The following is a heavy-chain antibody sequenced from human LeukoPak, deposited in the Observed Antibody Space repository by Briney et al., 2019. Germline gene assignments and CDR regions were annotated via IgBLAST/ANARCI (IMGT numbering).Heavy chain of an antibody. D-gene: IGHD6-13*01. CDR1: GFTFSSYW. V-gene: IGHV3-7*01. CDR2: IKQDGSEK. J-gene: IGHJ4*02. CDR3: ASRQGEYSSSWYYFDY. Sequence: GGSLRLSCAASGFTFSSYWMSWVRQAPGKGLEWVANIKQDGSEKYYVDSVKGRFTTSRDNAKNSLYLQMNSLRAEDTAVYYCASRQGEYSSSWYYFDYWGQGTLVTVSS.